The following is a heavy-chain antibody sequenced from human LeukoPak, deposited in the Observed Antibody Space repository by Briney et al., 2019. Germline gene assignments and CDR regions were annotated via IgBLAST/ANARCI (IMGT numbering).Heavy chain of an antibody. CDR1: GYTFTNYW. J-gene: IGHJ5*02. CDR3: ARGPYGYTSSATLGSYNWFDP. Sequence: GESLKISSKGSGYTFTNYWIGWVRQMPGKGLEWMGIIYPVDSDSRYSPSFQDQVTMSVDKSISTAYLQWSSLKASDTAMYYCARGPYGYTSSATLGSYNWFDPWGQGSLVTVSS. V-gene: IGHV5-51*01. CDR2: IYPVDSDS. D-gene: IGHD2-2*02.